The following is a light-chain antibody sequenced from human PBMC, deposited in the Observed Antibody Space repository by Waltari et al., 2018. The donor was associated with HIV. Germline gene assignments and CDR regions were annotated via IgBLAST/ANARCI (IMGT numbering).Light chain of an antibody. J-gene: IGKJ2*01. CDR1: PGLLYSTGYDY. V-gene: IGKV2-28*01. Sequence: DIVMTQSPLPLLVTPGETASILCRSTPGLLYSTGYDYLDWYLQKPGQSPHLLFYFGSHRASGVPDRFSASGSGTDFTLKISRVEAEDVGVYYCMQALQNPYTFGQGTKLEIK. CDR3: MQALQNPYT. CDR2: FGS.